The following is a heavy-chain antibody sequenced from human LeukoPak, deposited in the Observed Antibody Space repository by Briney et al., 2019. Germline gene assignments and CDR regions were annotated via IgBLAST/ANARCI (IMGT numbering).Heavy chain of an antibody. CDR1: GYTFTGYY. CDR3: VRGVTKIMTEVAFDV. V-gene: IGHV1-2*02. Sequence: GASVKVSCKASGYTFTGYYIHWVRQAPGHGLEWMGWINPNSGGTKYAQKFQGRVTVTRDTSISTDYMELTRLTSDDTALYYCVRGVTKIMTEVAFDVWGQGTMVTVSS. CDR2: INPNSGGT. D-gene: IGHD3-16*01. J-gene: IGHJ3*01.